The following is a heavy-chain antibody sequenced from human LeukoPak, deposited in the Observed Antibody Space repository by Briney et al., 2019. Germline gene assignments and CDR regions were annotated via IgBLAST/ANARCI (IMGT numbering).Heavy chain of an antibody. J-gene: IGHJ4*02. D-gene: IGHD3-10*01. CDR1: GFTFSNYW. CDR3: VRAVGNNYGFDY. V-gene: IGHV3-7*02. Sequence: HSGGSLRLSCVASGFTFSNYWMSWVRQAPGKGLEWVANIKQDGSGKYFVDSVKGRFTISRDNVKNSLYLQMNSLRAEDTAVYYCVRAVGNNYGFDYWGQGTLVTVSS. CDR2: IKQDGSGK.